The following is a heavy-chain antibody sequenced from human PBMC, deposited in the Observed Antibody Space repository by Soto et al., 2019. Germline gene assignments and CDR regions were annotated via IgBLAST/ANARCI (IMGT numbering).Heavy chain of an antibody. D-gene: IGHD3-3*01. CDR3: ARVTIFGVFMLGCFAP. V-gene: IGHV3-48*01. J-gene: IGHJ5*02. CDR1: GFTFSSYS. CDR2: ISSSSSTI. Sequence: PGGSLRLSCAASGFTFSSYSMNWVRQAPGKGLEWVSYISSSSSTIYYADSVKGRFTISRDNAKNSLYLQMNSLRAEDTAVYYCARVTIFGVFMLGCFAPWGQGTLVT.